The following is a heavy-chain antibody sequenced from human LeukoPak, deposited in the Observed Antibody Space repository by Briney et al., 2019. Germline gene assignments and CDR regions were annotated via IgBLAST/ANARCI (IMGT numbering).Heavy chain of an antibody. CDR3: AKDISSNYALQY. CDR2: ISSSGSTI. CDR1: GFTFSSYE. V-gene: IGHV3-48*03. Sequence: GGSLRLSCAASGFTFSSYEMNWVRQAPGKGLEWVSYISSSGSTIYYADSVKGRFTISRDNSKNSLWLQMNSLRAEDTALYYCAKDISSNYALQYWGQGTLVTVSS. D-gene: IGHD4/OR15-4a*01. J-gene: IGHJ4*02.